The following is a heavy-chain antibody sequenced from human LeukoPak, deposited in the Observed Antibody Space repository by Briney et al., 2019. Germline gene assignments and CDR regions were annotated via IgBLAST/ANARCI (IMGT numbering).Heavy chain of an antibody. CDR1: GYTFTSYD. Sequence: GASVKVSCKASGYTFTSYDINWVRQATGQGLGWMGWMNPNSGNTGYAQKFQGRVTMTRNTSISTAYMELSSLRSEDTAVYYCAAYYYGSGSYYIYGMDVWGQGTTVTVSS. CDR2: MNPNSGNT. D-gene: IGHD3-10*01. V-gene: IGHV1-8*01. CDR3: AAYYYGSGSYYIYGMDV. J-gene: IGHJ6*02.